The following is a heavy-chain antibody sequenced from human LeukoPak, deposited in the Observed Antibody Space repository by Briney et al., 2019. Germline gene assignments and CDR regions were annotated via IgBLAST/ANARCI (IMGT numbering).Heavy chain of an antibody. Sequence: GGSLRLSCAASGFTFSNAWMSWVRQAPGKGLEWVGRIKSKTDGGTTDYAAPVKGRFTISRDDSKNTLYLQMNSLRAEDTAVYYCARDLTTLFDYWGQGTLVTVSS. CDR1: GFTFSNAW. D-gene: IGHD4-11*01. CDR3: ARDLTTLFDY. J-gene: IGHJ4*02. V-gene: IGHV3-15*01. CDR2: IKSKTDGGTT.